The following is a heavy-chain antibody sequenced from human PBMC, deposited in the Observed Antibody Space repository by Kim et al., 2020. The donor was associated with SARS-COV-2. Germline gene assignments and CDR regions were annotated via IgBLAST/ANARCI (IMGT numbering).Heavy chain of an antibody. CDR2: IYSSDST. CDR1: GVSMRTGNHF. V-gene: IGHV4-30-4*01. J-gene: IGHJ6*02. Sequence: SETLSLTCNVSGVSMRTGNHFWGWVRQPPGKGLDWIGYIYSSDSTYYNPSLKSRVTISLDTSGNQFSLRLTSVTATDTAVYYCARGDYFYYAMDIWGQGT. CDR3: ARGDYFYYAMDI.